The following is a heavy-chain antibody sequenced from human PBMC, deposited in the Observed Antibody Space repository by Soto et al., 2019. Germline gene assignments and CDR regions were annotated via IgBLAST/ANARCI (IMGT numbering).Heavy chain of an antibody. V-gene: IGHV4-59*12. CDR2: IYYSGST. J-gene: IGHJ5*02. Sequence: TSETLSLTCTVFGGSISSYYWSWIRQPPGKGLEWIGYIYYSGSTNYNPSLKSRVTISVDTSKNQFSLKLSSVTAADTAVYYCARSIEPWGQGTLVTVSS. CDR1: GGSISSYY. CDR3: ARSIEP.